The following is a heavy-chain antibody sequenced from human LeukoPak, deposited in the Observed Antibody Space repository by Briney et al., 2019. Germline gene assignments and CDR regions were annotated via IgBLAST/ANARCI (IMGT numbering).Heavy chain of an antibody. CDR3: ARGVEYSSSNPYHFDY. V-gene: IGHV1-2*02. Sequence: ASVKVSCKASGYTFTGYYMHWVRQAPGQGLEWMGWINPNSGGTNYAQKFQGRVTMTRDTSISTAYMELSRLRSDDTAVYYCARGVEYSSSNPYHFDYWGQGTLVTVSS. CDR2: INPNSGGT. D-gene: IGHD6-13*01. J-gene: IGHJ4*02. CDR1: GYTFTGYY.